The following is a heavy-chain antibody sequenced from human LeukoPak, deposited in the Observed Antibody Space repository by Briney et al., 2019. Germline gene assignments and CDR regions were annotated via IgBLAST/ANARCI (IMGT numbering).Heavy chain of an antibody. Sequence: SETLCLTCAVYGGSFSGYYWSWIRQLPGKALEGIGEINHSGSTNYNPSLKSRVTISVDTSKNQFSLKLSYVTAADMAVYYRATGYCSSTSCLDYSNYDYYYYYMDVWGKGTTVTVSS. CDR2: INHSGST. CDR3: ATGYCSSTSCLDYSNYDYYYYYMDV. J-gene: IGHJ6*03. CDR1: GGSFSGYY. D-gene: IGHD2-2*01. V-gene: IGHV4-34*01.